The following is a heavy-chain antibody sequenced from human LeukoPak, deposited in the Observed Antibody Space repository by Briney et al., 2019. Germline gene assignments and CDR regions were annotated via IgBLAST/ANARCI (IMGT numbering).Heavy chain of an antibody. CDR1: GFTFSTYA. D-gene: IGHD1-26*01. Sequence: GGSLRLSCAASGFTFSTYAMSWVRQAPGKGLVWVSRIKSDGSSTSYVDSVKGRFTISRDNAKNTLYLQINSLRAEDTALYYCARDLGATTALDGFDIWGQGTMVTVSS. CDR2: IKSDGSST. CDR3: ARDLGATTALDGFDI. V-gene: IGHV3-74*01. J-gene: IGHJ3*02.